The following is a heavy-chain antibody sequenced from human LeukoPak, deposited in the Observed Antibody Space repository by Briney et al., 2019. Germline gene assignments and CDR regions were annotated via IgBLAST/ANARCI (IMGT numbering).Heavy chain of an antibody. CDR3: ARHPRETDGNDAFDI. V-gene: IGHV4-34*01. J-gene: IGHJ3*02. D-gene: IGHD1-14*01. CDR1: GGSFSGYY. Sequence: SETLSLTCAVYGGSFSGYYWSWIRQPPGKGLEWIGEINHSGSTNYNPSLKSRVTISVDTSKNQFSLKVSSVTAADTAVYYCARHPRETDGNDAFDIWGQGTMVTDSS. CDR2: INHSGST.